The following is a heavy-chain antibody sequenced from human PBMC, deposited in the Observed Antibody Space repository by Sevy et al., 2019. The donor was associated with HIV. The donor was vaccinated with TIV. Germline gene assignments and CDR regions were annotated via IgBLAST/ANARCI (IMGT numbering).Heavy chain of an antibody. D-gene: IGHD6-13*01. Sequence: GGSLRLSCAASGFTFSSYAMSWVRQAPGKGLEWVSAISGSGGSTYYRDSVKGRFTISRDNSKNTLYLQMNSLRAEDTAVYYCAKDYDSSSWTYYYYGMDVWGQGTTVTVSS. CDR3: AKDYDSSSWTYYYYGMDV. CDR1: GFTFSSYA. CDR2: ISGSGGST. V-gene: IGHV3-23*01. J-gene: IGHJ6*02.